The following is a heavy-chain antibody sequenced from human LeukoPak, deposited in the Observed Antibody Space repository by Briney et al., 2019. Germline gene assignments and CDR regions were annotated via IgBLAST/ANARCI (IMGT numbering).Heavy chain of an antibody. V-gene: IGHV4-34*01. CDR3: ARGYGTGGH. CDR1: GGSFSGYY. D-gene: IGHD1-14*01. Sequence: SETLSLTCAVYGGSFSGYYWSWIRQPPGEGLEWIGEINHSGSTNYNPSLKSRVTISVDTSKNQFSLKLSSVTAADTAVYYCARGYGTGGHWGQGTLVTVSS. J-gene: IGHJ4*02. CDR2: INHSGST.